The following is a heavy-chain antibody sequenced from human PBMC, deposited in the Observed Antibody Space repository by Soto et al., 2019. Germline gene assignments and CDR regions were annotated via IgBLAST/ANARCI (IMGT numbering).Heavy chain of an antibody. D-gene: IGHD2-8*01. CDR2: INPNSGGT. CDR1: GFTFTGYY. V-gene: IGHV1-2*04. CDR3: ARGYCTNGVCYNWFDP. J-gene: IGHJ5*02. Sequence: ASLKVSCKDSGFTFTGYYMNWVRQSPVQGLEWMGCINPNSGGTNYAQKFQGWVTMTRDTSISTAYMELSRLRSDDTAVYYCARGYCTNGVCYNWFDPWGQGTLVTVS.